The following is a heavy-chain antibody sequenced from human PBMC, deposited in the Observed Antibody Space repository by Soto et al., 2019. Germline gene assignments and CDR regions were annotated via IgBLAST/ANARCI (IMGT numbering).Heavy chain of an antibody. CDR2: IYHTVCT. J-gene: IGHJ4*02. Sequence: QVQLQESGPGLVKPSGTLSLTCGVFGGSISNSNWWTWVRQPPGKGLEWIGEIYHTVCTNYNSSLVNRVTISLDKPNNQFSLKLSSVTAADTAVYYFAQRPIVGAAIWGQGALVTVSS. CDR3: AQRPIVGAAI. CDR1: GGSISNSNW. V-gene: IGHV4-4*02. D-gene: IGHD1-26*01.